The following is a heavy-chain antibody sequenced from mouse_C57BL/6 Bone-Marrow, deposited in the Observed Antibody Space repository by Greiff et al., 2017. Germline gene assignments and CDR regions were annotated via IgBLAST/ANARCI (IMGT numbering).Heavy chain of an antibody. Sequence: QVQLKESGAELARPGASVKLSCKASGYTFTSYGISWVKQRTGQGLEWIGEIYPRSGNTYYNEKFKGKATLTADKSSSTAYMELRSLTSEDSAVYFCARVYSNYFFYAMDYWGQGTSVTVSS. V-gene: IGHV1-81*01. CDR2: IYPRSGNT. CDR3: ARVYSNYFFYAMDY. D-gene: IGHD2-5*01. J-gene: IGHJ4*01. CDR1: GYTFTSYG.